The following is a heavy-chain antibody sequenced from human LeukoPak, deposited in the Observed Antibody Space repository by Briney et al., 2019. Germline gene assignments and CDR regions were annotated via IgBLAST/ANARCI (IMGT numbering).Heavy chain of an antibody. D-gene: IGHD4-17*01. CDR2: NT. CDR3: ARIWAGGDYAPEPYYYYGMDV. J-gene: IGHJ6*02. V-gene: IGHV1-18*01. Sequence: NTNYAQKLQGRVTMTTDTSTSTAYMELRSLRSDDTAVYYCARIWAGGDYAPEPYYYYGMDVWGQGTTVTVSS.